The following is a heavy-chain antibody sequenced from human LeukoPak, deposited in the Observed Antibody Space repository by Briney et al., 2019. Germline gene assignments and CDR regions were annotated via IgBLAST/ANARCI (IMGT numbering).Heavy chain of an antibody. J-gene: IGHJ4*02. Sequence: GGSLRLSCAASGCTFSSYGMHWVRQAPGKGLEWVAVIWYDGSNKYYADSVKGRFTISRDNSKNTLYLQMNSLRAEDTAVYYCARWVPVAGTDYWGQGTLVTVSS. CDR2: IWYDGSNK. CDR3: ARWVPVAGTDY. D-gene: IGHD6-19*01. CDR1: GCTFSSYG. V-gene: IGHV3-33*01.